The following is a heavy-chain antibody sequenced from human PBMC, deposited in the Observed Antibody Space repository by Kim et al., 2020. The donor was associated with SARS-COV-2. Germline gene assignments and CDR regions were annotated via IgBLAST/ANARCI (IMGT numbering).Heavy chain of an antibody. J-gene: IGHJ4*02. V-gene: IGHV3-21*01. CDR3: ARLGDTSGYY. CDR2: ISVSSSHI. Sequence: GGSLRLSCVASGFTFSTYSMTWVRQAPGKGLEWVSSISVSSSHIYYADSVKGRFTISRDNAKNSLDLQMNSLRAEDTAVYYCARLGDTSGYYWGQGTLVTVSS. D-gene: IGHD3-22*01. CDR1: GFTFSTYS.